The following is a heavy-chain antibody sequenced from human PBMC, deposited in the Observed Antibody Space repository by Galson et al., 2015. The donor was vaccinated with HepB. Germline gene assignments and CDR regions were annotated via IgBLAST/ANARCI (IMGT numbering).Heavy chain of an antibody. J-gene: IGHJ3*02. CDR2: IESDGSVA. V-gene: IGHV3-74*01. Sequence: PLRLSCAASGFTFSNYWMHWARQVPGEGLVWVSRIESDGSVADYADSVKGRFTISRDNAKDTVYLQMNSLRVEDTAVYYCARGGPRYCSGGTCPGALGIWGQGTMVTVSS. CDR1: GFTFSNYW. CDR3: ARGGPRYCSGGTCPGALGI. D-gene: IGHD2-15*01.